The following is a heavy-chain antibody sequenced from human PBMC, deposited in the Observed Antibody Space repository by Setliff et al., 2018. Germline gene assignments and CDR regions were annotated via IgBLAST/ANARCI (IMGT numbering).Heavy chain of an antibody. CDR1: GGSISSSGYY. CDR2: IYYSGRT. D-gene: IGHD1-26*01. J-gene: IGHJ4*02. CDR3: AKITGMVGATPYYFDY. V-gene: IGHV4-39*01. Sequence: PSETLSLTCTVSGGSISSSGYYWSWIRQPPGKGLEWIGNIYYSGRTYYNPPLKSRVTISVDTSKNQFSLKLTSVTAADTAVYYCAKITGMVGATPYYFDYWGQGTLVTVS.